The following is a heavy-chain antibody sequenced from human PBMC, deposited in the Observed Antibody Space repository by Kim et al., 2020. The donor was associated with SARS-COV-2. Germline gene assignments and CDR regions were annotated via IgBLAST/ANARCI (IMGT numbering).Heavy chain of an antibody. V-gene: IGHV4-4*07. D-gene: IGHD3-10*02. CDR2: IYSSGST. CDR1: GGSITSYF. CDR3: ARDMSGSFDF. Sequence: SETLSLTCTVSGGSITSYFWSWIRQPAGKGLEWIGRIYSSGSTNYNPSLKSRVTMSRDTSKNQFSLSVTSVTAADTAVYYCARDMSGSFDFWGQGTLVTVSS. J-gene: IGHJ4*02.